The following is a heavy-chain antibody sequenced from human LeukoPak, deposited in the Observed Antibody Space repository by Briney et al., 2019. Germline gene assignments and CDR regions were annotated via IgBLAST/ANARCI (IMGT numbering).Heavy chain of an antibody. Sequence: SVKVSCKASGGTFSSYAISWVRQAPGQGLEWMGGIIPIFGTANYAQKFQGRVTITADKSTSTAYMELSSLRSEDTAVYYCARGGTYYYDSSGSYWGQGTLATVSS. CDR3: ARGGTYYYDSSGSY. J-gene: IGHJ4*02. D-gene: IGHD3-22*01. CDR2: IIPIFGTA. V-gene: IGHV1-69*06. CDR1: GGTFSSYA.